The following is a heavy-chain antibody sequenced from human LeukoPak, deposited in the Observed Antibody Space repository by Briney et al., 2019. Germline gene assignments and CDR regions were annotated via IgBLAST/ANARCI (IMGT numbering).Heavy chain of an antibody. CDR2: FDPEDGET. D-gene: IGHD2-2*01. V-gene: IGHV1-24*01. CDR1: GYTLTELS. CDR3: ATLPAAMKFSIDY. J-gene: IGHJ4*02. Sequence: ASVKVTCKVSGYTLTELSMHWVRQAPGKGLEWMGGFDPEDGETIYAQKFQGRVTMTEDTSTDTAYMELSSLRSEDTAVYYCATLPAAMKFSIDYWGQGTVVTVSS.